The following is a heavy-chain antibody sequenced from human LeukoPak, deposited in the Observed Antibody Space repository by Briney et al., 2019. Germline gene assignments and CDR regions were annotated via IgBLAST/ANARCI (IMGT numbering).Heavy chain of an antibody. J-gene: IGHJ5*01. V-gene: IGHV5-51*01. Sequence: GESLKISCQASGYIFPSHWIGWVRQMPGKGLERMGSIYPGDSDTKYSPSFQGQVTISVDKSSNTAYLQWKSLKASDTAMYYCARGDVVRGVSWFDSWGQGALVTVSS. CDR1: GYIFPSHW. CDR2: IYPGDSDT. CDR3: ARGDVVRGVSWFDS. D-gene: IGHD2-21*02.